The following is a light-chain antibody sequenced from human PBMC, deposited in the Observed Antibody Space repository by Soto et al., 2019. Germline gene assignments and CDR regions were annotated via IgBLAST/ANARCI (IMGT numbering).Light chain of an antibody. CDR1: SSNIGSNT. J-gene: IGLJ3*02. CDR3: AAWDDSLNGFGV. V-gene: IGLV1-44*01. Sequence: QSVLTQPPSASGTPGQRVTISCSGSSSNIGSNTVNWYQQLPGTAPKLLIYSNNQRPSGVPDRFSGSKSGTSASLAISGLQSEDEDDYYCAAWDDSLNGFGVFGGGTKLTVL. CDR2: SNN.